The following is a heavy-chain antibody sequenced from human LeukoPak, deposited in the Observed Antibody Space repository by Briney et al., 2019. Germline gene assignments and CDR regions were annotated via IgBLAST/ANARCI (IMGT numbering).Heavy chain of an antibody. Sequence: PGGSLRLSCAASGFTFSSNYMSWVRQAPGKGLEWVSVIYSGGSTYYADSVKGRFTISRDNSKNTLYLQMNSLRAEDTAVYYCARDTRGYSYGNIDYWGQGPLVTVSS. CDR1: GFTFSSNY. CDR3: ARDTRGYSYGNIDY. J-gene: IGHJ4*02. D-gene: IGHD5-18*01. CDR2: IYSGGST. V-gene: IGHV3-53*01.